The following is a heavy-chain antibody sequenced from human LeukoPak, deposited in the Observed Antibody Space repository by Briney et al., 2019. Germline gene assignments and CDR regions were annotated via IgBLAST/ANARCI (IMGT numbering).Heavy chain of an antibody. CDR3: ARELVVPAAIGWFDP. Sequence: SQTLSLTCTVPGGSISSGSYYWRWLRQPAGQGLEWLGRIYTSGSTNYNPSLKSRVTISVDTSKNQFSLRLSSVTAADTAVYYCARELVVPAAIGWFDPWGQGTLVTASS. CDR1: GGSISSGSYY. J-gene: IGHJ5*02. D-gene: IGHD2-2*02. V-gene: IGHV4-61*02. CDR2: IYTSGST.